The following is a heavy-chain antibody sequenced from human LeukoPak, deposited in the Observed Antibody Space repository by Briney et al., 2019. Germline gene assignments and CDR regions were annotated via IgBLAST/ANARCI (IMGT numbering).Heavy chain of an antibody. J-gene: IGHJ5*02. CDR3: ARHAIYSGDYSYWFDP. CDR2: IYNSEYT. CDR1: GGSISGYY. D-gene: IGHD1-26*01. Sequence: PSETLSLTCTVSGGSISGYYWSWIRQPPGKGLEWIAYIYNSEYTNYNPSLKSRASISVDTSKNLCSLRLRSVTAADTAVYYCARHAIYSGDYSYWFDPWGLGTLVSVSS. V-gene: IGHV4-59*08.